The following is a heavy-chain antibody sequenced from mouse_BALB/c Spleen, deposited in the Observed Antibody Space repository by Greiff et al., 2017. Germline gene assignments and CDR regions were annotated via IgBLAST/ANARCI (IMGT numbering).Heavy chain of an antibody. CDR1: GFNIKDTY. V-gene: IGHV14-3*02. CDR3: ARNYDGGVYAMDY. Sequence: VQLQQSGAELVKPGASVKLSCTASGFNIKDTYMHWVKQRPEQGLEWIGRIDPANGNTKYDPKFQGKATITADTSSNTAYLQLSSLTSEDTAVYYCARNYDGGVYAMDYWGQGTSVTVSS. CDR2: IDPANGNT. D-gene: IGHD2-4*01. J-gene: IGHJ4*01.